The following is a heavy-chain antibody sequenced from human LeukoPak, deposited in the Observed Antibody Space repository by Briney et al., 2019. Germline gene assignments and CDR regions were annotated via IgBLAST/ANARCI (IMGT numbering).Heavy chain of an antibody. V-gene: IGHV1-8*01. D-gene: IGHD3-22*01. CDR3: ARSRNYYDSSGFLTLDAFDI. CDR2: MNPNSGNT. J-gene: IGHJ3*02. Sequence: ASVKVSCKASGYTFTSYDINWVRQATGQGLEWMGWMNPNSGNTGYAQKFQGRVAMTRNTSISTAYMELSSLRSEDTAVYYCARSRNYYDSSGFLTLDAFDIWGQGTMVTVSS. CDR1: GYTFTSYD.